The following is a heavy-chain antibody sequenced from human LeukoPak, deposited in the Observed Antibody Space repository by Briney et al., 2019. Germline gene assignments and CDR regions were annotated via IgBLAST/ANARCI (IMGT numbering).Heavy chain of an antibody. CDR1: GGSFSGYY. CDR3: ARGQGDCSGGSCYSDWFDP. J-gene: IGHJ5*02. CDR2: INHSGST. Sequence: SETLSLTCAVYGGSFSGYYWSWIRQPPGKGLEWIGEINHSGSTNYNPSLKSRVTISVDTSKNHFSLKLSSVTAADTAMYYCARGQGDCSGGSCYSDWFDPWGQGILVAVSS. V-gene: IGHV4-34*01. D-gene: IGHD2-15*01.